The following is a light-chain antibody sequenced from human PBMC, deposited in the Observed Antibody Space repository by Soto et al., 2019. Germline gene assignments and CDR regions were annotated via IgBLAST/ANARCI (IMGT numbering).Light chain of an antibody. J-gene: IGLJ2*01. CDR3: SSYTSTSSYVI. CDR1: SSDVGTYPY. CDR2: EVT. Sequence: QSALTQPASVSGSPGQSSTISCTGTSSDVGTYPYVSWYQQHPGKAPKLMIYEVTNRPSDVSNRFSGSKSGNTASLTISGLQAEDGVDYYCSSYTSTSSYVIFGGGTKVTVL. V-gene: IGLV2-14*01.